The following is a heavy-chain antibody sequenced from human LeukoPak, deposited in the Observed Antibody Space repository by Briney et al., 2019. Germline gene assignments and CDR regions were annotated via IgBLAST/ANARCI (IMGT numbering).Heavy chain of an antibody. CDR2: IKPNSGNT. D-gene: IGHD3-10*01. Sequence: GASVKVSCKASGYTFTGYYIHWVRQAPGQGLEWMGWIKPNSGNTGYAQKFQGRVTITRNTSISTAYMELSSLRSEDTAVYYCARFVVRGVMFHYYYYMDVWGKGTTVTVSS. CDR1: GYTFTGYY. CDR3: ARFVVRGVMFHYYYYMDV. V-gene: IGHV1-8*03. J-gene: IGHJ6*03.